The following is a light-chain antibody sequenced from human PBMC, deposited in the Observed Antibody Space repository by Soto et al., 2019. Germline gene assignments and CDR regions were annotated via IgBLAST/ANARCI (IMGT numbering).Light chain of an antibody. V-gene: IGKV1-27*01. CDR2: AAS. CDR1: QGIANF. CDR3: QQCYSIPPLS. J-gene: IGKJ4*01. Sequence: DIQMTQSPSSLSASVGDTVTITCRASQGIANFLAWYQQRPGKVPTLLIYAASTLQSGVPSRFSGSGSGTDFTLTISSLQPEDFATYYCQQCYSIPPLSFGGGTKVDIK.